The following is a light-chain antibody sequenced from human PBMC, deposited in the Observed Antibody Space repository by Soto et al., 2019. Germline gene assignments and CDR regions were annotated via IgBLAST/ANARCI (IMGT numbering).Light chain of an antibody. Sequence: QSVLTQPPSASGSPGQSVTISCTGTSSDVGGYNYVSWYQQHPGKAPKVMIYDVNKRPSGVPDRFSGSKSGNTASLTVSGLQAEDEADYYCSSYAGSDNPFVFGTGTKVTVL. V-gene: IGLV2-8*01. CDR1: SSDVGGYNY. CDR2: DVN. J-gene: IGLJ1*01. CDR3: SSYAGSDNPFV.